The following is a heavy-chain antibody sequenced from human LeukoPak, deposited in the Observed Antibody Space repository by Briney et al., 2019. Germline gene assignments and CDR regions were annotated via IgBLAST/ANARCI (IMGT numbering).Heavy chain of an antibody. Sequence: SETLSLTCTVSDGSITRSSYYWGWIRQTPGEGLGWIGSIYYTGIAYYNPSLQGRVTVSVDTSKNQFSLKLNSVTVADTAVYYCARLRVTTGFDYWDQGIPVTVSS. CDR2: IYYTGIA. J-gene: IGHJ4*02. D-gene: IGHD2-21*02. CDR3: ARLRVTTGFDY. V-gene: IGHV4-39*01. CDR1: DGSITRSSYY.